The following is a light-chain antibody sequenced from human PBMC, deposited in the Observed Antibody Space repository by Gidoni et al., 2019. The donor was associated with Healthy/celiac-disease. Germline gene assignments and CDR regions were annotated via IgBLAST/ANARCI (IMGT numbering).Light chain of an antibody. CDR3: QHKIT. Sequence: EIVLTQSPATLSLSPGERATLSCRASQSVSSYLAWYQQKPGPAPRLLIYDASNRATGIPARFSGSGSGTDFTLTISSLEPEDFAVYYCQHKITFGGGTKVEIK. CDR1: QSVSSY. V-gene: IGKV3-11*01. CDR2: DAS. J-gene: IGKJ4*01.